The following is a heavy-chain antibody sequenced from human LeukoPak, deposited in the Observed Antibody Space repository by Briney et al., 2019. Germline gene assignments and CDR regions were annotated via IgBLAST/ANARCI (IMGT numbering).Heavy chain of an antibody. CDR3: AKGPMGYFDY. J-gene: IGHJ4*02. Sequence: PGGSPRLSCAASGFTFSSYAMSWVRQAPGKGLEWVSAISGSGGSTYYADSVKGRFTISRDNSKNTLYLQMNSLRAKDTAVYYCAKGPMGYFDYWGQGTLVTVSS. V-gene: IGHV3-23*01. CDR2: ISGSGGST. CDR1: GFTFSSYA.